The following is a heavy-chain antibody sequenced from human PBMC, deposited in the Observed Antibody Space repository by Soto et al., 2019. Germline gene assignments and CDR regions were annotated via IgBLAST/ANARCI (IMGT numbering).Heavy chain of an antibody. Sequence: GGSLRLSCAASGFTFSSYEMNWVRQAPGKGLEWVSYISSSGSTIYYADSVKGRFTISRDNAKNSLYLQMNSLRAEDTAVYYCARVHPNGSSYFDYWGQGTLVTVSS. J-gene: IGHJ4*02. D-gene: IGHD6-6*01. CDR3: ARVHPNGSSYFDY. CDR2: ISSSGSTI. V-gene: IGHV3-48*03. CDR1: GFTFSSYE.